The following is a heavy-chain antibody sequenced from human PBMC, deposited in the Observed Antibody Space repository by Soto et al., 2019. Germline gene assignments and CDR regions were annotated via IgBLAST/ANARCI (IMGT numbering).Heavy chain of an antibody. Sequence: GGSLRLSCAASGFTFSSYWMSWVRQAPGKGLEWVANIKQDGSEKYYVDSVKGRFTISRDKAKNSLYLQMNSLRAEDTAVYYCARAGYCSGGSCYGLAEHAFDIWGQGTMVTVSS. CDR1: GFTFSSYW. J-gene: IGHJ3*02. CDR3: ARAGYCSGGSCYGLAEHAFDI. CDR2: IKQDGSEK. D-gene: IGHD2-15*01. V-gene: IGHV3-7*01.